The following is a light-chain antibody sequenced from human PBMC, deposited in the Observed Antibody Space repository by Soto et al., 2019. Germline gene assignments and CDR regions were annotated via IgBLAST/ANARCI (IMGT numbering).Light chain of an antibody. J-gene: IGKJ1*01. Sequence: DIQMTQSPSSLSASVGDRVTITCRASQGISHYLAWYQQKPGRVPKLLIYAASTLQSGVPSRFSGSGSGTDFTLTISSLQPEDVATYYCQKYNSAPPWTFGQGTKVEIK. CDR3: QKYNSAPPWT. V-gene: IGKV1-27*01. CDR2: AAS. CDR1: QGISHY.